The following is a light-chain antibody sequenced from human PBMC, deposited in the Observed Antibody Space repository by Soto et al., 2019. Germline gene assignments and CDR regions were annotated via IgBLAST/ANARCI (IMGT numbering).Light chain of an antibody. CDR1: QSVSSY. CDR2: DAS. CDR3: QQRSNWSPWT. J-gene: IGKJ1*01. V-gene: IGKV3-11*01. Sequence: EIVLTQSPATLSLSPGERATLSCRASQSVSSYLGWYQQKPGQAPRLLIYDASNRATGIPARFSGSGSGTDFTLTISSLEPEDFAVYYCQQRSNWSPWTFGQGTKVEIK.